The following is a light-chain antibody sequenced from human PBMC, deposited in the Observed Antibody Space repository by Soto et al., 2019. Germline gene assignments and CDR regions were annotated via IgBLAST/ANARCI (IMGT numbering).Light chain of an antibody. Sequence: QSVLTQPPSVSADPGQKVAISCSGSSSNIGNNYVNWYQQLPGTAPKLLIYDNDKRPSGIPDRFSGSKSGTSATLGITGLQTGDEADYYCGTWDFSLSGGVFGGGTQLTVL. CDR1: SSNIGNNY. J-gene: IGLJ3*02. CDR3: GTWDFSLSGGV. V-gene: IGLV1-51*01. CDR2: DND.